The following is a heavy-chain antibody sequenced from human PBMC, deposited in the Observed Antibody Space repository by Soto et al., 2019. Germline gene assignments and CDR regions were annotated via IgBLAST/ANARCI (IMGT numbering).Heavy chain of an antibody. Sequence: SETLSLTCAVYGGSFSGYYWSWIRQPPGKGLEWIGEINHSGSTNYNPSLKSRVTISVDTSKNQFSLKLSSVTAADTAVYYCAIQRESYYFDYWGQGTLVTVSS. J-gene: IGHJ4*02. CDR1: GGSFSGYY. CDR3: AIQRESYYFDY. CDR2: INHSGST. V-gene: IGHV4-34*01.